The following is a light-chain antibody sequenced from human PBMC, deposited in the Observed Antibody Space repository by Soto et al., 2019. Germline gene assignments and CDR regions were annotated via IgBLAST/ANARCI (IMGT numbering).Light chain of an antibody. CDR2: DAS. V-gene: IGKV3-11*01. Sequence: EIVMTQSPATLSVSPGERATLSCRASQSVSSNLAWYQQKPGQAPRLLIYDASNRATGIPARFSGGGSGTDFTLTISSLEPEDFAVYYCQQRSDWPLTFGGGTKVDIK. CDR3: QQRSDWPLT. J-gene: IGKJ4*01. CDR1: QSVSSN.